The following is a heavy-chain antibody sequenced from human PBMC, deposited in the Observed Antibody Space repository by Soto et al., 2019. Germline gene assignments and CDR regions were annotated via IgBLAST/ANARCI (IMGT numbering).Heavy chain of an antibody. V-gene: IGHV3-9*01. CDR2: ISWNSGSI. Sequence: EVQLVESGGGLVQPGRSLRLSCAASGFTFDDYAMHWVRQAPGKGLEWVSGISWNSGSIGYADSVKGRFTISSDNAKKSLYLQMHSLRAEDTALSYCAKALSSGSTDFEYWGQGTLVTVSS. J-gene: IGHJ4*02. CDR1: GFTFDDYA. CDR3: AKALSSGSTDFEY. D-gene: IGHD6-19*01.